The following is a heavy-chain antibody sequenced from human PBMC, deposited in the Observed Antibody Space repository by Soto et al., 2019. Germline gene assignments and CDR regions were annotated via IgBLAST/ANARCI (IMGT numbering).Heavy chain of an antibody. Sequence: GGSLRLSCAASGFTFSSYAMHWVRQAPGKGLEWVAVISYDGSNKYYADSVKGRFTISRDNSKDTLYLQMNSLRAEDTAVYYCARDVRGDCYYYYYYGMDVWGQGTTVTVSS. CDR2: ISYDGSNK. D-gene: IGHD2-21*02. CDR3: ARDVRGDCYYYYYYGMDV. CDR1: GFTFSSYA. V-gene: IGHV3-30-3*01. J-gene: IGHJ6*02.